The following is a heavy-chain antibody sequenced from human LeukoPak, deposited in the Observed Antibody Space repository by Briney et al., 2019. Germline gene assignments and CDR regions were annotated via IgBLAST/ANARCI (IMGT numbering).Heavy chain of an antibody. CDR1: GFTFSDYY. V-gene: IGHV3-11*03. Sequence: GGFLRLSCAASGFTFSDYYMSWIRQTPGKGLEWLSYISGGSAYTQYADSVKGRFAISRDNAKNSLYLQVNSLRAEDTAVYFCARNLVGATRSFDYWGQGTLVTVSS. CDR2: ISGGSAYT. J-gene: IGHJ4*02. D-gene: IGHD1-26*01. CDR3: ARNLVGATRSFDY.